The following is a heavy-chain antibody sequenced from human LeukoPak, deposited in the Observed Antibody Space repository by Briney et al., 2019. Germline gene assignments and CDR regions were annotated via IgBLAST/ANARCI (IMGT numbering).Heavy chain of an antibody. CDR2: MHPNVCGA. CDR3: ARGVFGEYLEW. Sequence: ASVKVSCKASGRTFTRYYVYWVRQAPGQGGKWMGWMHPNVCGANFPQKFQGRVTVTSDPAISAAYMELRRLRSDDRAVYYCARGVFGEYLEWWGQGTLVTVSS. D-gene: IGHD3-10*02. V-gene: IGHV1-2*02. CDR1: GRTFTRYY. J-gene: IGHJ4*02.